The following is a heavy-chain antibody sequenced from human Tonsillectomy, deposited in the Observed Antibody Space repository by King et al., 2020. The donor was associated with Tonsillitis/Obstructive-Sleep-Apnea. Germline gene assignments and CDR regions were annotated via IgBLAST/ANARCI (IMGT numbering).Heavy chain of an antibody. CDR1: GFTFSSYG. CDR3: AKDDRLGELSPSSPLVASLDY. CDR2: ISYDGSNK. V-gene: IGHV3-30*18. D-gene: IGHD3-10*01. J-gene: IGHJ4*02. Sequence: QLVQSGGGVVQPGRSLRLSCAASGFTFSSYGMHWVRQAPGKGLEWVAVISYDGSNKYYADSVKGRFTISRDNSKNTLYLKMNSLRAEDTAVYYCAKDDRLGELSPSSPLVASLDYWGQGTLVTVSS.